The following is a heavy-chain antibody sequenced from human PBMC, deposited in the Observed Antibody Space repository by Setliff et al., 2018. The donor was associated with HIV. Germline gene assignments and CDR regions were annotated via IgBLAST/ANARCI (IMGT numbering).Heavy chain of an antibody. Sequence: GGSLRLSCAASGFSFSSYWMSWVRQAPGKGLEWVANIKQDGSQKFYVVSVKGRFTISRDNAKNSVYLQMNSLRVEDTAVYYCARWPREVAEMGGAFDSWGQGTMVTVSS. CDR3: ARWPREVAEMGGAFDS. CDR1: GFSFSSYW. D-gene: IGHD3-16*01. V-gene: IGHV3-7*03. J-gene: IGHJ3*02. CDR2: IKQDGSQK.